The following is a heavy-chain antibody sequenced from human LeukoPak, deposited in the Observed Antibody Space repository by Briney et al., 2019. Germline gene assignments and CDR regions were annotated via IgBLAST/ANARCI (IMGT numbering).Heavy chain of an antibody. J-gene: IGHJ4*02. CDR1: GGSISSYY. CDR2: IYYSGST. Sequence: SETLSLTCTVSGGSISSYYWSWIRQPPGKGLEWIGYIYYSGSTNYNPSLKSRVTISVDTSKNQFSLKLSSVTAADTAVYYCARGNYYGSGSYYNSVGFIFGYWGQGTLVTVSS. V-gene: IGHV4-59*12. CDR3: ARGNYYGSGSYYNSVGFIFGY. D-gene: IGHD3-10*01.